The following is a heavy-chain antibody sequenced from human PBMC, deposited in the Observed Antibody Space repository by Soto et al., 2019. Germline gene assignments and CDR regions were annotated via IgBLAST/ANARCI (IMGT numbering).Heavy chain of an antibody. CDR3: GGAMIVVVITPIDY. CDR2: INHSGST. D-gene: IGHD3-22*01. V-gene: IGHV4-34*01. J-gene: IGHJ4*02. Sequence: QVQLQQWGAGLLKPSETLSLTCAVYGGSFSGYYWSWIRQPPGKGLEWIGEINHSGSTNYNPSLKSRVTISVDTYKNQFSLKLSSVTAADTAVYYCGGAMIVVVITPIDYWGQGTLVTVSS. CDR1: GGSFSGYY.